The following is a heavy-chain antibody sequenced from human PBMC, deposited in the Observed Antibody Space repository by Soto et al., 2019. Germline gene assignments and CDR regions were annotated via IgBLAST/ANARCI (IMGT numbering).Heavy chain of an antibody. CDR1: GYTFTSYA. CDR2: INAGNGNT. D-gene: IGHD6-19*01. CDR3: ARARSWLVPRGGFDY. J-gene: IGHJ4*02. Sequence: ASVKVSCKASGYTFTSYAMHWVRQAPGQRLEWMGWINAGNGNTKYSQKFQGRVTITRDTSASTAYMELSSLRSEDTAVYYCARARSWLVPRGGFDYWGQGALVTVSS. V-gene: IGHV1-3*01.